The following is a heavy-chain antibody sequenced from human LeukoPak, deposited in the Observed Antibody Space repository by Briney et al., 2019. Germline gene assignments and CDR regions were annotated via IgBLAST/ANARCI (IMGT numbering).Heavy chain of an antibody. V-gene: IGHV1-69*04. J-gene: IGHJ2*01. CDR3: ARDLEMATTLYWYFDL. CDR2: IIPSFGIE. CDR1: GGSFINYA. Sequence: SVKVSCKASGGSFINYAISWVRQAPGQGLEWMGRIIPSFGIENSAQKFQGRVTITADKSTNTAYMELSSLRSEDTAVYYCARDLEMATTLYWYFDLWGRGTLVTVSS. D-gene: IGHD5-24*01.